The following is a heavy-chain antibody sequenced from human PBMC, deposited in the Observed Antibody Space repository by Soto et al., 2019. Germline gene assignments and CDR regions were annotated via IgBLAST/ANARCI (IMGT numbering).Heavy chain of an antibody. CDR1: GYTFTSYA. J-gene: IGHJ6*02. Sequence: ASVKVSCKASGYTFTSYAMHWVRQAPGQRLEWMGWINDGNGNTKYSQKFQGRVTITRDTFASTAYMEFSSLRSEDTAVYYCASSNIVAAPYGMGVWGQGTTVTVSS. V-gene: IGHV1-3*01. CDR3: ASSNIVAAPYGMGV. D-gene: IGHD6-13*01. CDR2: INDGNGNT.